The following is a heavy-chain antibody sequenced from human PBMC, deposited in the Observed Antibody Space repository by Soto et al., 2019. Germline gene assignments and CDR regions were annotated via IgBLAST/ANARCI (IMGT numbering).Heavy chain of an antibody. CDR3: ARGIGVDV. D-gene: IGHD3-10*01. CDR2: IKQDGSER. CDR1: VFTFSSYW. Sequence: PRGSLRLSCAASVFTFSSYWMSWVRQAPGKGLEWVANIKQDGSERYYVDSVKGRFTISRDNAKDSLYLQMNSPRAEDTAVYYCARGIGVDVWGQGTTVTVSS. V-gene: IGHV3-7*03. J-gene: IGHJ6*02.